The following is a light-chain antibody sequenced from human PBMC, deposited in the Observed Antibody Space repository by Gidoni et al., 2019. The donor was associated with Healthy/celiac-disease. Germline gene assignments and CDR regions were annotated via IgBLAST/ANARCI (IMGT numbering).Light chain of an antibody. V-gene: IGKV1-5*01. CDR3: QQYNSYPWT. CDR2: DAS. Sequence: DIQMTQSPSTLSASVGDRATITCRASQSISSWLAWYQQKPGKAPKLLIYDASSLESGVPSRFSGSGSGTEFTLTISSLQPDDLATYYCQQYNSYPWTFGQGTKVEIK. J-gene: IGKJ1*01. CDR1: QSISSW.